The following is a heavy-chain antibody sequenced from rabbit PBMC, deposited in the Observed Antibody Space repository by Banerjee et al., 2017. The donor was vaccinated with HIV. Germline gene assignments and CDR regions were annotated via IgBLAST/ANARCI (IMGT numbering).Heavy chain of an antibody. CDR3: ARGWITMTMNL. J-gene: IGHJ4*01. D-gene: IGHD2-1*01. CDR1: GFSFSNKYV. CDR2: INTGDGST. Sequence: QEQLEESGGDLVKPEGSLTLTCKASGFSFSNKYVMCWVRQAPGKGLEWIACINTGDGSTYYASWAKGRFTISKTSSTTVTLQMTSLTAADTATYFCARGWITMTMNLWGQGTLVTVS. V-gene: IGHV1S45*01.